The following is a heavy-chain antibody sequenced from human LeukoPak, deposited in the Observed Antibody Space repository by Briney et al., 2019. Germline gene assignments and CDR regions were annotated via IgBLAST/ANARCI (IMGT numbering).Heavy chain of an antibody. CDR2: INPSGGST. J-gene: IGHJ6*02. CDR1: GYTFTSYY. CDR3: ASSVGGFWSGYYPSYYGMDV. Sequence: RASVKVPCKASGYTFTSYYMHWVRQAPGQGLEWMGIINPSGGSTSYAQKFQGRVTMTRDTSTSTVYMELSSLRSEDTAVYYCASSVGGFWSGYYPSYYGMDVWGQGTTVTVSS. V-gene: IGHV1-46*01. D-gene: IGHD3-3*01.